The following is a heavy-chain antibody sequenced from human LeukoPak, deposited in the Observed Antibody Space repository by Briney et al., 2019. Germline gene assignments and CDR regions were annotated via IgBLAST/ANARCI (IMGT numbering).Heavy chain of an antibody. CDR3: ARSQKDCSSSSCYLFDY. CDR1: GYTFTSFY. J-gene: IGHJ4*02. Sequence: ASVKVSCKASGYTFTSFYMDWVRQAPGQGLEWMGIINPSDGSTSYAQRFQGRVTMTRDTTTRTVYMELRSLRSEDTALYYCARSQKDCSSSSCYLFDYWGQGTLVTVSS. D-gene: IGHD2-15*01. CDR2: INPSDGST. V-gene: IGHV1-46*01.